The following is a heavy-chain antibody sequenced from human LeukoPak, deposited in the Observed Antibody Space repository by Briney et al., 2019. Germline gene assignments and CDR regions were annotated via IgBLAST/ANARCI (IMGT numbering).Heavy chain of an antibody. V-gene: IGHV4-34*01. CDR3: ARVKADYYGSGRTYDY. CDR1: GGSFSGYY. CDR2: INHSGST. J-gene: IGHJ4*02. D-gene: IGHD3-10*01. Sequence: SETLSLTCAVYGGSFSGYYWSWIRQPPGKGLEWIGEINHSGSTNYNPSLKSRVTISVDTSKNQFSLKLSSVTAADTAVYYCARVKADYYGSGRTYDYWGQGTLVTISS.